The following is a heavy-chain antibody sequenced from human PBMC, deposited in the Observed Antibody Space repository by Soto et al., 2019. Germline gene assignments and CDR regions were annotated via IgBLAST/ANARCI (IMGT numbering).Heavy chain of an antibody. CDR1: GDSVSTNDAT. D-gene: IGHD2-8*01. CDR3: TRLIGNSWLDS. Sequence: QVQLQQSGPGLVRPSQTLSLTCAISGDSVSTNDATWDWIRQSPSRGLEWLGRTYYRSKWYNDYAESVKGLITINPDIFNNQLSLHLNSVTPDDTAVYYCTRLIGNSWLDSWGQGTLVTVSS. CDR2: TYYRSKWYN. J-gene: IGHJ5*01. V-gene: IGHV6-1*01.